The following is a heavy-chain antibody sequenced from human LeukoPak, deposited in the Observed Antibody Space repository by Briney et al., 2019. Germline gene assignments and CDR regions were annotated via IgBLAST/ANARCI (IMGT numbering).Heavy chain of an antibody. V-gene: IGHV3-48*02. Sequence: GGSLRLSCAASGFTFSTYSMNWTRQAPGKGLEWVSYISSSTTIYNADSVKGRFTISRDNARNSLYLQMNSLRDEDTAVYYCAREIYGGCLNSWGQGTLVTVSS. CDR3: AREIYGGCLNS. CDR1: GFTFSTYS. CDR2: ISSSTTI. J-gene: IGHJ4*02. D-gene: IGHD2/OR15-2a*01.